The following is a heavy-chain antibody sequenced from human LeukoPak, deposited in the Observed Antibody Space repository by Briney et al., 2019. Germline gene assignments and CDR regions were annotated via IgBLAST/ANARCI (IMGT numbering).Heavy chain of an antibody. CDR2: LHQDGSER. J-gene: IGHJ4*02. CDR3: ARGGYSFDY. Sequence: PGGSLRLSCAASGFSFTGYWMTWVRQAPGKGLEWVARLHQDGSERNYVGSVEGRFTVFGDNAKSSLFLQMHSLRVEDTAVYYCARGGYSFDYLGQGTLVTVSS. V-gene: IGHV3-7*01. D-gene: IGHD5-12*01. CDR1: GFSFTGYW.